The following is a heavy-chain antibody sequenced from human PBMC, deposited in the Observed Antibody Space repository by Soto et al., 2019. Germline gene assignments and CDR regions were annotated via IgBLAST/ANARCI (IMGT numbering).Heavy chain of an antibody. CDR1: GFSLSTSGVG. CDR3: AHLVVAGITYYFAS. CDR2: IYWDDDK. J-gene: IGHJ4*02. D-gene: IGHD2-15*01. Sequence: SGPTLVNPTQTLTLTCTFSGFSLSTSGVGVGWIRQPPGKALEWLTFIYWDDDKRNSPFLKSRLTITKDTSKNQVVLTTTNMDPVDTATYYCAHLVVAGITYYFASWGQGTLVTVSS. V-gene: IGHV2-5*02.